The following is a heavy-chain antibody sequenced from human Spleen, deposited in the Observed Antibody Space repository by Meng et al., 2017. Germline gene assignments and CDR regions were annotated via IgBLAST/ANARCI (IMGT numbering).Heavy chain of an antibody. CDR1: GGSISSGTYY. V-gene: IGHV4-31*11. Sequence: QVQLRESGPGLVKPSETLSLTCVVSGGSISSGTYYWGWIRQLPGKGLEWIAYIHYSGSTYYSPSLKSRVTISVDTSKNQLSLKLSSMTAADTAVYYCARYVFDSSSLYSNWFDPWGQGTLVTVSS. CDR3: ARYVFDSSSLYSNWFDP. J-gene: IGHJ5*02. D-gene: IGHD3-22*01. CDR2: IHYSGST.